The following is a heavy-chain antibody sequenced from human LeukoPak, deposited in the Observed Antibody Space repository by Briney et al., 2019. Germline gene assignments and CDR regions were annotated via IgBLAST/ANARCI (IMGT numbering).Heavy chain of an antibody. V-gene: IGHV1-24*01. D-gene: IGHD3-10*01. CDR2: FDPEDGET. CDR1: GYTLTELS. J-gene: IGHJ4*02. Sequence: ASVKVSCKVSGYTLTELSMHWVRQAPRKGLEWMGGFDPEDGETIYAQKFQGRVTMTEDTSTDTAYMELSSLRSEDTAVYYCAKTPPGEVLWFGEFMYWGQGTLVTVSS. CDR3: AKTPPGEVLWFGEFMY.